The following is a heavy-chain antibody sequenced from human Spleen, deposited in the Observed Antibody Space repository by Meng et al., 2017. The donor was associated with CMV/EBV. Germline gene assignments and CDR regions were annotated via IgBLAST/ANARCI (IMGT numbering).Heavy chain of an antibody. J-gene: IGHJ4*02. CDR2: IYPGDSDT. V-gene: IGHV5-51*01. CDR1: GYPFTTDW. CDR3: ARGDGGSGSYVGY. D-gene: IGHD3-10*01. Sequence: GAGYPFTTDWIGWVRQLPGKGLEWMGIIYPGDSDTRYSPSFEGQVTISADKSIRTAYLQWNSLKASDNGMYYCARGDGGSGSYVGYWGQGTLVTVSS.